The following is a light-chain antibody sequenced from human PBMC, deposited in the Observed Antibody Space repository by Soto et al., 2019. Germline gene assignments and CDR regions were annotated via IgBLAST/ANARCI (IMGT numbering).Light chain of an antibody. CDR1: SSDVGSYNF. Sequence: QSALTQPASVSGSPGQSITISCNGSSSDVGSYNFVSWYQQHPGKAPKLIIYEVSERPSGVSHRFSGSKSGSTASLTISGLQAEDEADYYCCSYAGRSTLIFGGGTKVTVL. V-gene: IGLV2-23*02. CDR3: CSYAGRSTLI. J-gene: IGLJ2*01. CDR2: EVS.